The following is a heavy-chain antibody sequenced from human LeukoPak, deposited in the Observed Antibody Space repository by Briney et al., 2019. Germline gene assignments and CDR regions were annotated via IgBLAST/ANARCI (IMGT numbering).Heavy chain of an antibody. CDR3: ARVRAGYCTSTSCYTGMDV. CDR1: GFTFSSSA. V-gene: IGHV3-23*01. CDR2: ISNNGGYT. D-gene: IGHD2-2*01. J-gene: IGHJ6*02. Sequence: PGGSLRLSCAASGFTFSSSAMSWVRQAPGKGLEWVSAISNNGGYTYYADSVQGRFTISRDNSKFTLYMQMNSLRAEDTAVYYCARVRAGYCTSTSCYTGMDVWGQGTTVTVSS.